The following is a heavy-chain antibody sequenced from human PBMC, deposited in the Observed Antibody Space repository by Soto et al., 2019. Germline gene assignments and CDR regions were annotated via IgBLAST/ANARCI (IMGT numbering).Heavy chain of an antibody. Sequence: NPSETLSLTCTVSGGSISSYYWSWIRQPPGKGLEWIGYIYYSGSTNYNPSLKSRVTISVDTSKNQFSLKLSSVTAADTAVYYCARALTTVTANYYYYYMDVWGKGTTVTVS. CDR1: GGSISSYY. CDR3: ARALTTVTANYYYYYMDV. J-gene: IGHJ6*03. CDR2: IYYSGST. D-gene: IGHD4-17*01. V-gene: IGHV4-59*01.